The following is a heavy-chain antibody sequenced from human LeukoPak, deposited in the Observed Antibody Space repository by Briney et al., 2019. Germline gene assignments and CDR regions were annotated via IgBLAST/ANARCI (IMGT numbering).Heavy chain of an antibody. CDR3: ARAAEYYYDSSGYTSPFFDY. Sequence: SETLSLTCTVSGGSISSYYWSWIRQPPGKGLEWIGYIYYSGSTNYNPSLKSRVTISVDTSKNQFSLKLSSVTAADTAVCYCARAAEYYYDSSGYTSPFFDYWGQGTLVTVSS. CDR2: IYYSGST. J-gene: IGHJ4*02. CDR1: GGSISSYY. D-gene: IGHD3-22*01. V-gene: IGHV4-59*08.